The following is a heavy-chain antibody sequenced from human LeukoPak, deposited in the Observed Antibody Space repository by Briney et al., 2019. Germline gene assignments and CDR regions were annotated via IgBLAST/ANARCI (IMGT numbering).Heavy chain of an antibody. V-gene: IGHV4-59*01. CDR2: IYYSGST. Sequence: KPSETLSLTCTVSGGSISSYYWSWIRQPPGKGLEWIGYIYYSGSTNYNPSLKSRVTISVDTSKNQFSLKLSSVTAADTAVYYCARGYFRSYGYWGILGYYFDYWGQGTLVTVSS. D-gene: IGHD5-18*01. CDR1: GGSISSYY. J-gene: IGHJ4*02. CDR3: ARGYFRSYGYWGILGYYFDY.